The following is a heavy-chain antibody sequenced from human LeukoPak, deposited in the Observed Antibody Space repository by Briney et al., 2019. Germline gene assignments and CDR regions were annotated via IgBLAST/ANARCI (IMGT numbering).Heavy chain of an antibody. Sequence: GGSLRLSCAASGFTFSSYGMHWVRQAPGKGLEWEAVISDDGSNKNYADSVKGRCTISRDNSKNTLYLQMNRMRVEDTAVYYCAVAYSTSGYYPVDYWGQGALVTVSS. V-gene: IGHV3-30*03. CDR2: ISDDGSNK. CDR1: GFTFSSYG. J-gene: IGHJ4*02. D-gene: IGHD3-22*01. CDR3: AVAYSTSGYYPVDY.